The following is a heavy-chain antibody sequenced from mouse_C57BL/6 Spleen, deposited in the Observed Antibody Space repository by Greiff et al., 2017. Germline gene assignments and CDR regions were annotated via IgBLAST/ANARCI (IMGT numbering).Heavy chain of an antibody. Sequence: QVQLQQSGAELVKPGASVKMSCKASGYTFTSYWITWVKQRPGQGLEWIGDIYPGSGSTNYNEKFKSKATLTVDTSSSTAYMQLSSLTSEDSAVYYCARYSNDGESAMDYWGQGTSVTVSS. V-gene: IGHV1-55*01. CDR1: GYTFTSYW. CDR3: ARYSNDGESAMDY. CDR2: IYPGSGST. D-gene: IGHD2-12*01. J-gene: IGHJ4*01.